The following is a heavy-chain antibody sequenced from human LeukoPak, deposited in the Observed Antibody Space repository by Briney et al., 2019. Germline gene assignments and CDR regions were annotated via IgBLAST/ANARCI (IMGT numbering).Heavy chain of an antibody. Sequence: GGSLRLSCAASGFTFSSYSMNWVRQAPGKRLEWVSFISSSSSTIYYADSVKGRFTISRDNAKNSLYLQMNSLRAEDTAVYYCASASLESSWFQYYYYGMDVWGQGTTVTVSS. CDR2: ISSSSSTI. J-gene: IGHJ6*02. CDR3: ASASLESSWFQYYYYGMDV. V-gene: IGHV3-48*04. CDR1: GFTFSSYS. D-gene: IGHD6-13*01.